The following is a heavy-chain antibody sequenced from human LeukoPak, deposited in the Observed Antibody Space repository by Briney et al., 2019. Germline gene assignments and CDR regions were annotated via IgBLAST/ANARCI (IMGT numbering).Heavy chain of an antibody. D-gene: IGHD5-12*01. V-gene: IGHV4-59*08. J-gene: IGHJ3*02. Sequence: SETLSLTCTVSCASISTYYWSWIRQPPGKGPEWIGFVYYSGSTNYNPSLKSRVTISLDTSKNQFSLKLNSVTAADTAVYYCARHRLYGGYDFLDIWGQGTMATVSS. CDR1: CASISTYY. CDR3: ARHRLYGGYDFLDI. CDR2: VYYSGST.